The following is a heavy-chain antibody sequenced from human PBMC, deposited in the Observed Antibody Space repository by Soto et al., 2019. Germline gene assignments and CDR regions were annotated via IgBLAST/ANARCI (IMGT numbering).Heavy chain of an antibody. CDR1: GDSVSNNNAA. CDR2: TYYRSKWYN. Sequence: PSQTLSLTCAISGDSVSNNNAAWNWVRQSPSRGLEWLGMTYYRSKWYNDYAVSVISRITINADTSKNQFSLQLTSMTPEDTAVYFCARDSEVVPEAMGSMDVWGQGTTVTVSS. CDR3: ARDSEVVPEAMGSMDV. D-gene: IGHD2-15*01. V-gene: IGHV6-1*01. J-gene: IGHJ6*02.